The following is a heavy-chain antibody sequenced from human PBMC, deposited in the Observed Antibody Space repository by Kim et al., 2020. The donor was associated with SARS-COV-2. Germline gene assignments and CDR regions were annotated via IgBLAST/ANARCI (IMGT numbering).Heavy chain of an antibody. CDR1: GFTFNSYS. D-gene: IGHD6-13*01. CDR3: ARDQRSSTWYAVDYGMDV. Sequence: GGSLRLSCEASGFTFNSYSMNWVRQAPGKGLEWISSISSSSIYIYYADSVKGRFTISRDNAKKSLYLQVNSLRAEDTAVYYCARDQRSSTWYAVDYGMDVWGLGTTVTVSS. J-gene: IGHJ6*02. CDR2: ISSSSIYI. V-gene: IGHV3-21*01.